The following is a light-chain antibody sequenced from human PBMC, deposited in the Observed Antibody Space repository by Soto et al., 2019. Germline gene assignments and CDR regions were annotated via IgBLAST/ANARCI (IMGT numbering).Light chain of an antibody. Sequence: EIVLTQSPRNLSVYIGAGAAISCMASQIISSSYLAWYQQKPGQAPRLLFYGASNRATGIPDRFSGSGSGTDFTLTISRLEPEDFAVYYCQQYGRSPPWTFGQGTKVDIK. CDR3: QQYGRSPPWT. CDR2: GAS. V-gene: IGKV3-20*01. J-gene: IGKJ1*01. CDR1: QIISSSY.